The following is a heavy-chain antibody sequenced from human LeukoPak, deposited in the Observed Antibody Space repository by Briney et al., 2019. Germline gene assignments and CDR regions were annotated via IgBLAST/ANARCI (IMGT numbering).Heavy chain of an antibody. CDR1: GGTFSNYA. Sequence: ASVKVSCKASGGTFSNYAINWVRQAPGQGLEWMGWISGYNGNTNYAQKLQGRVTMTTDTSTSTAYMELRSLKSDDTAVYYCASLKNYYDSSGYLVTDAFDIWGQGTMVTVSS. CDR2: ISGYNGNT. V-gene: IGHV1-18*01. D-gene: IGHD3-22*01. J-gene: IGHJ3*02. CDR3: ASLKNYYDSSGYLVTDAFDI.